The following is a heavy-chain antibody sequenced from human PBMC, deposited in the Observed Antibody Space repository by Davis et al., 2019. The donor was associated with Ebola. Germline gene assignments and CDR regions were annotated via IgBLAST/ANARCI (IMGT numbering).Heavy chain of an antibody. Sequence: PGGSLRLSCAASGFTFSSYGMHWVRQAPGKGLEWVAVIWYDGSNKYYADSVKGRFTISRDNSKNTLYLQMNSLRAEDTAVYYCASGGYCSGGSCYSKGGQVYWGQGTLVTVSS. CDR3: ASGGYCSGGSCYSKGGQVY. J-gene: IGHJ4*02. D-gene: IGHD2-15*01. CDR2: IWYDGSNK. CDR1: GFTFSSYG. V-gene: IGHV3-33*01.